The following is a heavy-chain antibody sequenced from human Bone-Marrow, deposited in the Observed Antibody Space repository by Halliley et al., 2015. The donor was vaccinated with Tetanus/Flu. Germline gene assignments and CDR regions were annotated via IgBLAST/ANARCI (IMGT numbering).Heavy chain of an antibody. Sequence: EWIGHIRSKANGYATSYAASVKGRFTVSRDESSNMAYLQRSSLKTEDTAVYYCAKDYSYAIDVWGQGTAVIVSS. CDR2: IRSKANGYAT. V-gene: IGHV3-73*01. CDR3: AKDYSYAIDV. J-gene: IGHJ6*02.